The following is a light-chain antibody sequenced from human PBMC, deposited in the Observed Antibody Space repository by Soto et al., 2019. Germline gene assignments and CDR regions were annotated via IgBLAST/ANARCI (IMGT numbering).Light chain of an antibody. CDR1: SNDVGGYNF. CDR2: EVT. V-gene: IGLV2-11*01. Sequence: QSALTQPRSVSGSPGQSVTISCTGTSNDVGGYNFVSWYQQHPGKAPKLMISEVTNRPSGVSSRFSGSKSGNTASLTISGLQADDEGDYYCYSYAGSFTWVFGGGTKLT. CDR3: YSYAGSFTWV. J-gene: IGLJ3*02.